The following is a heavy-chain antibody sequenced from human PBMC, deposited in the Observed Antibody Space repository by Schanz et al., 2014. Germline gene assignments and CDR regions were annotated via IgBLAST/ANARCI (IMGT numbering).Heavy chain of an antibody. CDR1: GFTFSSYG. V-gene: IGHV3-NL1*01. D-gene: IGHD3-9*01. CDR3: AKQIHYDILTVTRN. J-gene: IGHJ4*02. Sequence: QVQLVESGGGVVQPGGSLRLSCAASGFTFSSYGMHWVRQAPGKGLEWVSTIYASGATYYADSVKRRFTISRDISKNTLHLQVTSLRAEDTAVYYCAKQIHYDILTVTRNWGQGTLVTVSS. CDR2: IYASGAT.